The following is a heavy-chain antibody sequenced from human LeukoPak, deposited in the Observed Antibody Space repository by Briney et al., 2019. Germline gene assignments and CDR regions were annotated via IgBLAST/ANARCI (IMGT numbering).Heavy chain of an antibody. V-gene: IGHV1-69*06. CDR3: ARAPYSSGWWHYYYYMDV. CDR2: IIPIFGTA. Sequence: ASVKVSCKASGGTFSSYAISWVRQAPGQGLEWMGGIIPIFGTANYAQKFQGRVTITADKSTNTAYMELSSLRSEDTAVYYCARAPYSSGWWHYYYYMDVWGKGTTVTVSS. J-gene: IGHJ6*03. D-gene: IGHD6-19*01. CDR1: GGTFSSYA.